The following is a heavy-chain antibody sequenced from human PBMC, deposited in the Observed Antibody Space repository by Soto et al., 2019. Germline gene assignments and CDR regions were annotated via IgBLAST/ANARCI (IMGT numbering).Heavy chain of an antibody. V-gene: IGHV1-8*02. Sequence: QVQLVQSGAEVKKPGASVKVSCKASGYTFTSYDINWVRQATGQGLEWMGWMNPNSGNTGYAQKFQGRVTMTTNTSISTAYMDLSSLRAEDTAVYYLAGEKSAAGTGWFDPRGQGTLVTVSS. CDR3: AGEKSAAGTGWFDP. CDR2: MNPNSGNT. J-gene: IGHJ5*02. CDR1: GYTFTSYD. D-gene: IGHD6-13*01.